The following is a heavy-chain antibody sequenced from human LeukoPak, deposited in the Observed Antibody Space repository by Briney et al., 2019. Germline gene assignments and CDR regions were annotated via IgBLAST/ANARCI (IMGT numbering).Heavy chain of an antibody. D-gene: IGHD3-10*01. CDR2: INHSGST. CDR3: ARAGYYGSGSYAPNWFDP. J-gene: IGHJ5*02. CDR1: GGSFSGYY. Sequence: ETSETLSLTCAVYGGSFSGYYWSWIRQPPGKGLEWIGEINHSGSTNYNPSLKSRVTISVDTSKNQFSLKLSSVTAADTAVYYCARAGYYGSGSYAPNWFDPWGQGTLVTVSS. V-gene: IGHV4-34*01.